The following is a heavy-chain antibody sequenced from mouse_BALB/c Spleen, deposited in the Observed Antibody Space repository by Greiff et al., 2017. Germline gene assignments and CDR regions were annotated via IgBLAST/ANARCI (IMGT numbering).Heavy chain of an antibody. CDR3: ARRGYYDYVGAMDY. J-gene: IGHJ4*01. V-gene: IGHV1S81*02. CDR2: INPSNGRT. CDR1: GYTFTSYW. D-gene: IGHD2-4*01. Sequence: VQLQQSGAELARPGASVKLSCKASGYTFTSYWMHWVKQRPGQGLEWIGEINPSNGRTNYNEKFKSKATLTVDKSSSTAYMQLSSLTSEDSAVYYCARRGYYDYVGAMDYWGQGTSVTVSS.